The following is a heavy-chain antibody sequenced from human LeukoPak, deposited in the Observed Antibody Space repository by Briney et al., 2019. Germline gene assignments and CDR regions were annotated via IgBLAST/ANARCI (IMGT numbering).Heavy chain of an antibody. J-gene: IGHJ6*03. V-gene: IGHV3-23*01. CDR2: ISGSGGST. CDR3: AKPIQPSFDYYYYYMDV. CDR1: GFTFSDYY. Sequence: GGSLRLSCAASGFTFSDYYMSWIRQAPGKGLEWVSAISGSGGSTYYADSVKGRFTISRDNSKNTLYLQMNSLRAEDTAVYYCAKPIQPSFDYYYYYMDVWGKGTTVTISS. D-gene: IGHD5-18*01.